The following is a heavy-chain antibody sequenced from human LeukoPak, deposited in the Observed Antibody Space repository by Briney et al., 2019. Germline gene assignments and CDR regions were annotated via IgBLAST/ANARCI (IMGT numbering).Heavy chain of an antibody. V-gene: IGHV3-48*01. D-gene: IGHD1-26*01. CDR2: ISSSSSTI. Sequence: GVSLTLSCTPSGFPFSSYSVNWVRQAPGKGLEWVSYISSSSSTIYYAASVKGRFTISRHNAKNSLYLQMNSLRAEDTAVYYCARGRVGAMYYFDYWGQGTLVTVSS. CDR1: GFPFSSYS. J-gene: IGHJ4*02. CDR3: ARGRVGAMYYFDY.